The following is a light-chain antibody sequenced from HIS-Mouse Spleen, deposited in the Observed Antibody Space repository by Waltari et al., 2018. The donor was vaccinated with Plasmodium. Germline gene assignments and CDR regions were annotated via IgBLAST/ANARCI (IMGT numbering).Light chain of an antibody. Sequence: SYELTQPPSVSVSPGQTARITCSGDALPKQYASWYQQKPGQAPVLVIYQDSERPSGIPERFSGSSSGTTVTLTISGVQAEDEADYYCQSADSSGTYQVFGGGTKLTVL. CDR3: QSADSSGTYQV. CDR1: ALPKQY. V-gene: IGLV3-25*03. CDR2: QDS. J-gene: IGLJ2*01.